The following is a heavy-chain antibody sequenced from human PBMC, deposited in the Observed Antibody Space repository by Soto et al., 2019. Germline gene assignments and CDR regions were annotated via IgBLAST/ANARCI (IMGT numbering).Heavy chain of an antibody. J-gene: IGHJ4*02. V-gene: IGHV4-39*01. Sequence: SETLSLTFTVSGGSINSSDYLWGWIRQPPGKGLEWIGSIYYSGSTYYNPSLESRVTISVDTSKNQSSLKLTSVTAAHTAVYYCARHSKPWDRSGFYDYWGQGSLVTVSS. D-gene: IGHD3-22*01. CDR1: GGSINSSDYL. CDR3: ARHSKPWDRSGFYDY. CDR2: IYYSGST.